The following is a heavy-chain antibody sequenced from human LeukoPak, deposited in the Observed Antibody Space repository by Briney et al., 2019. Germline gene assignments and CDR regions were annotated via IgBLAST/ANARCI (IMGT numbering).Heavy chain of an antibody. CDR2: INHSGST. Sequence: SETLSLTCAVYGGSFSGYYWSWIRQPPGKGLEWIGEINHSGSTNYNPSLKSRVTISVDTSKNQFSLKLSSVTAADTAVYYCAREPTYDFWSGYPFDYWGQGTLVTVSS. CDR3: AREPTYDFWSGYPFDY. CDR1: GGSFSGYY. D-gene: IGHD3/OR15-3a*01. V-gene: IGHV4-34*01. J-gene: IGHJ4*02.